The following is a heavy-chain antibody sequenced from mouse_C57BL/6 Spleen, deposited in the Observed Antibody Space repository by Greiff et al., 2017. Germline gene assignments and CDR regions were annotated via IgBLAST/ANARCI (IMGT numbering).Heavy chain of an antibody. Sequence: EVQVVESGGGLVQPGGSLKLSCAASGFTFSDYYMYWVRQTPEKRLEWVAYISNGGGSTYYPDTVKGRFTISRDNAKNTLYLQMSRLKSEDTAMYYCARQGFDVWGTGTTVTVSS. CDR3: ARQGFDV. J-gene: IGHJ1*03. V-gene: IGHV5-12*01. CDR2: ISNGGGST. CDR1: GFTFSDYY.